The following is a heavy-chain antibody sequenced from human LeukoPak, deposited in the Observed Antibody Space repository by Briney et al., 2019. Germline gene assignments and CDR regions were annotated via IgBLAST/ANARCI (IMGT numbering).Heavy chain of an antibody. CDR3: ARTGGSYPYYFEY. CDR1: GFTFSSYS. V-gene: IGHV3-21*01. J-gene: IGHJ4*02. D-gene: IGHD1-26*01. Sequence: KSGGSLRLSCAASGFTFSSYSMTWVRQAPGKGLEWISSISSISTYKFYADSVKGRFTISRDDSENSLYLQMNSLRAEDTAVYYCARTGGSYPYYFEYWGQGTLVTVSS. CDR2: ISSISTYK.